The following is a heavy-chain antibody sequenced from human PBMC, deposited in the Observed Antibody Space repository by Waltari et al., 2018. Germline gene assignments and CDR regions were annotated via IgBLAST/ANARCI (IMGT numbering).Heavy chain of an antibody. Sequence: QVQLVQSGAEVKKPGASAKLSCKASGYTFTSYAMHWVRQAPGQGLEWLGYIGTGDGNTAYSPKIQGRLTITKDTSATTVYMELSSLGFEDTAMYYCASRYNWNDSSSSDYWGQGTLVTVSS. CDR1: GYTFTSYA. CDR3: ASRYNWNDSSSSDY. J-gene: IGHJ4*02. CDR2: IGTGDGNT. V-gene: IGHV1-3*04. D-gene: IGHD1-1*01.